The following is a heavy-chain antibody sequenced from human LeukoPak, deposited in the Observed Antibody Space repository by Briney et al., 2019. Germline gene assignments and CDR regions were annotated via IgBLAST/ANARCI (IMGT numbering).Heavy chain of an antibody. Sequence: SETLSLTCTVSGDSISTYYWSWIRQPPGKGLEWIGDISTGGSTNYNPSLKSRVTISVDTSKNQFSLNLSSVTAADTAVYYCARRRTTGTTGYFDYWGQGSLVTVSS. D-gene: IGHD1-1*01. CDR2: ISTGGST. CDR3: ARRRTTGTTGYFDY. J-gene: IGHJ4*02. CDR1: GDSISTYY. V-gene: IGHV4-4*09.